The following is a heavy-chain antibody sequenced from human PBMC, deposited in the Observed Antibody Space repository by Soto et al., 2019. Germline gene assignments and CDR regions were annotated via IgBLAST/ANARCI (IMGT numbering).Heavy chain of an antibody. CDR3: AKDRSWFGELSLFDYYYGMDV. CDR2: ISGNGGST. V-gene: IGHV3-23*01. D-gene: IGHD3-10*01. J-gene: IGHJ6*02. CDR1: GFMFSTYA. Sequence: PGGSLRLSCSASGFMFSTYAMHWVRQAPGKGLECVSGISGNGGSTHYADSVKGRFTISRDNSKNTLYLQMNSLRAEDTAVYYCAKDRSWFGELSLFDYYYGMDVWGQGTTVTVSS.